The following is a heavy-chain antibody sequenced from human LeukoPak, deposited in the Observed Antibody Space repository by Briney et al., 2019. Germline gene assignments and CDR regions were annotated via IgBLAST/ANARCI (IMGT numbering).Heavy chain of an antibody. J-gene: IGHJ3*02. CDR3: ARDRLGGLGAFDI. CDR1: GFTFNSYW. D-gene: IGHD7-27*01. CDR2: IKHGGSEK. V-gene: IGHV3-7*01. Sequence: GGSLRLTCAASGFTFNSYWMSWVRQAPGKGREGVANIKHGGSEKYYLDSVKGRFTISRDNAKNSLYLQMNSLRAEDTAVYYCARDRLGGLGAFDIWGQGTMVTVSS.